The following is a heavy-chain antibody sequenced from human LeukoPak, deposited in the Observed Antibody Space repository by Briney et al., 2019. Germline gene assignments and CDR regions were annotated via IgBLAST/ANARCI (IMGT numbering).Heavy chain of an antibody. D-gene: IGHD6-6*01. Sequence: GGSLRLSCAASGFTVSSNYMSWVRQAPGKGLEWVSVIYSGGSTYYADSVKGRFTISRDNSKNTLYLQMNSLRAEDTAVYYCARHVSPSGSSSSTHYYYGMDVWGQGTTVTVSS. CDR2: IYSGGST. J-gene: IGHJ6*02. CDR1: GFTVSSNY. V-gene: IGHV3-53*01. CDR3: ARHVSPSGSSSSTHYYYGMDV.